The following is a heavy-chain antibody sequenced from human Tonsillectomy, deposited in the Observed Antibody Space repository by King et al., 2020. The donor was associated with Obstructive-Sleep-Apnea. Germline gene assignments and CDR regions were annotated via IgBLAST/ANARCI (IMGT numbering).Heavy chain of an antibody. V-gene: IGHV2-70*11. CDR3: ARMGTNYCGSGAIDY. Sequence: VTLKESGPALVKPTQTLTLTCTFSGFSLSTSGMCISWIRQPPGKALEWLARIDWDDDKYYSTSLKTRLTISKDTSKNQVVLTMTKMDPVDTATYYCARMGTNYCGSGAIDYWGQGTLVTVSS. CDR1: GFSLSTSGMC. CDR2: IDWDDDK. D-gene: IGHD3-10*01. J-gene: IGHJ4*02.